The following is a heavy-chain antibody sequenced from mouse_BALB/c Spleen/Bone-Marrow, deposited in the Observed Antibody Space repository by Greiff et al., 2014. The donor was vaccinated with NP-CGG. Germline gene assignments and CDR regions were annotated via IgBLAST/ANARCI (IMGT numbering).Heavy chain of an antibody. Sequence: GQLKESGGELVKPGASGKLSCTASGFNIKNTYLHWGKQRPEKGLDWIGRIDPAIFTKYDPKFQGKATITADTSSNTAYLHLSSLTSEDTAVYYCASYRYGWYFDVWGAGTTVTVSS. D-gene: IGHD2-14*01. CDR2: IDPAIFT. CDR1: GFNIKNTY. J-gene: IGHJ1*01. V-gene: IGHV14-3*02. CDR3: ASYRYGWYFDV.